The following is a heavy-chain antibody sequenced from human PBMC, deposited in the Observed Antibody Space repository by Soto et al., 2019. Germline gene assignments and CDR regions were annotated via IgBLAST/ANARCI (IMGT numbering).Heavy chain of an antibody. Sequence: SVKVSCKAYGYTFTNYGISWVRQATGQGLEWMGWLSAYNGNTNYAKQLQGRVTMTTDTSTPTTHMKQKSMRSDDTAVYYCARDYMYYDFWSGYYVESPFLDYWGQGTLVTVSS. D-gene: IGHD3-3*01. CDR1: GYTFTNYG. V-gene: IGHV1-18*04. J-gene: IGHJ4*02. CDR2: LSAYNGNT. CDR3: ARDYMYYDFWSGYYVESPFLDY.